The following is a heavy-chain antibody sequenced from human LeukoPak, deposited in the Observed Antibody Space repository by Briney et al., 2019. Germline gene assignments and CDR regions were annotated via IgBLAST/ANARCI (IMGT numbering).Heavy chain of an antibody. CDR1: GFTFSSYW. V-gene: IGHV3-7*03. J-gene: IGHJ4*02. D-gene: IGHD1-26*01. CDR2: INKDGGEK. Sequence: GGSLRLSCAASGFTFSSYWMSWVRQAPGKGLEWVANINKDGGEKYYVVSVKGRFTISRDNAKNSLYLQMNSLRADDTAVYYCVKDSPPRYIGSPPAYWGQGTLVTVSS. CDR3: VKDSPPRYIGSPPAY.